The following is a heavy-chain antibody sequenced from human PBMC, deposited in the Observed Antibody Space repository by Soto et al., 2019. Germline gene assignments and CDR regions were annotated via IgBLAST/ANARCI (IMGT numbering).Heavy chain of an antibody. CDR3: ARDLRGVNYYDSA. CDR2: ISSDGLNK. Sequence: PGGSLRLSCAASGFTFSNNGIHWVRQAPGKGLEWVAVISSDGLNKYYADSVKGRFTISRDNSKNTLYLQMNSLRAEDTAVYYCARDLRGVNYYDSAWGQGTMVTVSS. D-gene: IGHD3-10*01. V-gene: IGHV3-30*03. J-gene: IGHJ3*01. CDR1: GFTFSNNG.